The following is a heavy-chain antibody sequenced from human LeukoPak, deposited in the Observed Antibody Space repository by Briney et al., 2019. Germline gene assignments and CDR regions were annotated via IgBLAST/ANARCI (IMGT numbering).Heavy chain of an antibody. CDR3: ARDGRYCSSTSCSNWFDP. CDR1: GYTFTSYY. V-gene: IGHV1-46*01. CDR2: INPSGGST. J-gene: IGHJ5*02. Sequence: GASVKVSCKASGYTFTSYYMHWVRQAPGQGLEWVGIINPSGGSTSYAQKFQGRVTMTRDMSTSTVYMELSSLRSEDTAVYYCARDGRYCSSTSCSNWFDPWGQGTLVTVSS. D-gene: IGHD2-2*01.